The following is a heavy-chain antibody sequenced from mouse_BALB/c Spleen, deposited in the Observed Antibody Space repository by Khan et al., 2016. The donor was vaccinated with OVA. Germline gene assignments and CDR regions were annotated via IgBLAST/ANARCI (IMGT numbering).Heavy chain of an antibody. CDR1: GFTFSDYY. D-gene: IGHD2-12*01. J-gene: IGHJ4*01. CDR2: ISNGGGST. Sequence: EVELVESGGGLVQPGGSLKLSCAIAGFTFSDYYMYWVRQTPEKRLEWVAYISNGGGSTYYPDTVKGRFTISRDNAKHTLYLQMSRLKSEDTAMYYCARQLYGAMDHWGQGTSVTVSS. V-gene: IGHV5-12*02. CDR3: ARQLYGAMDH.